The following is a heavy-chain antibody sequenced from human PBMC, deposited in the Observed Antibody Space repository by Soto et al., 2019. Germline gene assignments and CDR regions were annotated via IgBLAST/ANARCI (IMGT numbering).Heavy chain of an antibody. J-gene: IGHJ5*02. V-gene: IGHV4-39*01. CDR3: ASIPRTVTTNPWFAP. CDR2: IYYSGST. D-gene: IGHD4-4*01. Sequence: SETLSLTCSVSGGSISSSSYYWGWIRQPPGKGLEWMGSIYYSGSTYYNPSLKRPVTISVDTSKNQFSLKLSSVTAADTAVYYCASIPRTVTTNPWFAPWGQGTIVTVSS. CDR1: GGSISSSSYY.